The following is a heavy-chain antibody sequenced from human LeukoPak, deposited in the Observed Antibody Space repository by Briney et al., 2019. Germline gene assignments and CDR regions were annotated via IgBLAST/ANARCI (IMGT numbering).Heavy chain of an antibody. CDR3: ARLSGGYSSSWSFGP. Sequence: GESLKISCKGSGYSFTSYWIGWVHQMPGKGLEWMGIIYPGDSDTRYSPSFQGQVTISADKSISTAYLQWSSLKASDTAMYYCARLSGGYSSSWSFGPWGQGTLVTVSS. CDR1: GYSFTSYW. V-gene: IGHV5-51*07. J-gene: IGHJ5*02. D-gene: IGHD6-13*01. CDR2: IYPGDSDT.